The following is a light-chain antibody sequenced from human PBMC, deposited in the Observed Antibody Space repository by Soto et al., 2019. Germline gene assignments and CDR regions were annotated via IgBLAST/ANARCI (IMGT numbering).Light chain of an antibody. J-gene: IGKJ4*01. CDR2: DAS. CDR3: QQRSNWPPLT. Sequence: EIVLTQSPATLSLSPGERVTLSCRASQSIGSYLAWYQQKPGQAPRLLIYDASNRATGFPARFSGSGSGTDFTLTISSLEPEDLAVYYCQQRSNWPPLTFGGGTKVEIK. V-gene: IGKV3-11*01. CDR1: QSIGSY.